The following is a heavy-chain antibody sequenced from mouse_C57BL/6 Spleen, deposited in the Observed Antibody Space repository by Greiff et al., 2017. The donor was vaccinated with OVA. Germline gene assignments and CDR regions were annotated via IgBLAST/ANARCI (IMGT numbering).Heavy chain of an antibody. CDR2: IYPSDSET. CDR3: ARSGETGSYYFDY. J-gene: IGHJ2*01. V-gene: IGHV1-61*01. Sequence: QVQLQQSGAELVRPGSSVKLSCKASGYTFTSYWMDWVKQRPGQGLEWIGNIYPSDSETHYNQKFKDKATLTVDKSSSTAYMQLSSLTSEDSAVYYCARSGETGSYYFDYWGQGTTLTVSS. D-gene: IGHD4-1*01. CDR1: GYTFTSYW.